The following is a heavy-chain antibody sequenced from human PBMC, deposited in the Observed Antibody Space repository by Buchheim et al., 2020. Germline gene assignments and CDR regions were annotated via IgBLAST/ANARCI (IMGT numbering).Heavy chain of an antibody. D-gene: IGHD3-10*01. J-gene: IGHJ4*02. CDR1: GFRFGDYA. CDR2: IRSKAYGGTI. Sequence: EVQLVESGGGLVQPGRSLRLSCTASGFRFGDYAVSWVRQAPGEGLECVGFIRSKAYGGTIEYVASVRGRFTISRDDSKSLAYLQMNSLKIEDTAMYFCARGGGSSKYYFDYWGQGTL. CDR3: ARGGGSSKYYFDY. V-gene: IGHV3-49*04.